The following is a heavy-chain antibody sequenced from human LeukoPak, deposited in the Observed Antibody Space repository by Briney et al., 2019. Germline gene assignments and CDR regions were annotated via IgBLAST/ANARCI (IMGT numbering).Heavy chain of an antibody. CDR1: GGSISSYY. V-gene: IGHV4-59*12. CDR3: ARDQGIAARRDAFDI. CDR2: IYYSGST. Sequence: SETLSLTCTVSGGSISSYYWSWIRQPPGKGLEWIGYIYYSGSTNYNPSLKSRVTISVDTSKNQFSLKLSSVTAADTAVYYCARDQGIAARRDAFDIWGQGTMVTVSS. D-gene: IGHD6-6*01. J-gene: IGHJ3*02.